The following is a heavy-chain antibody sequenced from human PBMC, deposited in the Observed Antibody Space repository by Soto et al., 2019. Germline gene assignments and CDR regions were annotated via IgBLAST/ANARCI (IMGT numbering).Heavy chain of an antibody. J-gene: IGHJ5*02. CDR2: IYYSGST. V-gene: IGHV4-31*03. CDR1: GGSISSGGYY. D-gene: IGHD4-17*01. Sequence: SETLSLTCTVSGGSISSGGYYWSWIRQHPGKGLEWIGYIYYSGSTYYNPSLKSRVTISVDTSKNQFSLKLSSVTAADTAVYYCARGIDYPNWFDPWGQGTPVTVS. CDR3: ARGIDYPNWFDP.